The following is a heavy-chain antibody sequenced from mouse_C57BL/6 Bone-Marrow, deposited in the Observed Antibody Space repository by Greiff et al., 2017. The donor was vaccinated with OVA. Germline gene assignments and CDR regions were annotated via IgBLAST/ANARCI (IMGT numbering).Heavy chain of an antibody. Sequence: EVKVVESGGGLVKPGGSLKLSCAASGFTFSSYTMSWVRQTPEKRLEWVATISGGGGNTYYPDSVKGRFTISRDNAKNTLYLQMSSLRSEDTALYYCARQGGYYSWFAYWGQGTLVTVSA. CDR3: ARQGGYYSWFAY. CDR1: GFTFSSYT. J-gene: IGHJ3*01. V-gene: IGHV5-9*01. D-gene: IGHD2-3*01. CDR2: ISGGGGNT.